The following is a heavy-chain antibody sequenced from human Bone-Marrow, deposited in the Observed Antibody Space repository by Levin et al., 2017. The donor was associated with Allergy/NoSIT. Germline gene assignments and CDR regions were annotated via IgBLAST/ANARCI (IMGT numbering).Heavy chain of an antibody. CDR3: AKDRNNYIDV. CDR1: GYSFNAFY. Sequence: GESLKISCRASGYSFNAFYIHWVRQAPGRGLEWMGWINPISGATKFARTLQDRVTMTTDSSIDTAYMELGRLRSDDSAVYFCAKDRNNYIDVWGTGTTVIVSS. CDR2: INPISGAT. V-gene: IGHV1-2*02. J-gene: IGHJ6*03.